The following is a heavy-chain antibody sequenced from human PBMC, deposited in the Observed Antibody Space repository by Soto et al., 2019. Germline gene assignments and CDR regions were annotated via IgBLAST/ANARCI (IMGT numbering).Heavy chain of an antibody. CDR2: IYHSGST. CDR1: GGSINTDY. V-gene: IGHV4-59*01. Sequence: SETLSLTCTVSGGSINTDYWSWIRQSPGKGLEWIGYIYHSGSTNYNPSLKSRVTMSVDNSKRHFSLKLSSVTAADTAVYYCARDGPYCGGDCYSSIPPYWGQGTLVTVSS. J-gene: IGHJ4*02. D-gene: IGHD2-21*02. CDR3: ARDGPYCGGDCYSSIPPY.